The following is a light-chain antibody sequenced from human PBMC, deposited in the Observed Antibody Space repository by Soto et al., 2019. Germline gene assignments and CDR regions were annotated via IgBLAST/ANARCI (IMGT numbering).Light chain of an antibody. CDR1: SSDVGAYNY. CDR3: CSYTTSNTFV. J-gene: IGLJ1*01. V-gene: IGLV2-14*01. CDR2: HVT. Sequence: QSALTQPASVSGSLGQSITISCSATSSDVGAYNYVSWYQQYPGKAPKLMIYHVTDRPSGVSNRFSGSKSGNTASLTISGLQAEDEADYYCCSYTTSNTFVFGTGTKLTVL.